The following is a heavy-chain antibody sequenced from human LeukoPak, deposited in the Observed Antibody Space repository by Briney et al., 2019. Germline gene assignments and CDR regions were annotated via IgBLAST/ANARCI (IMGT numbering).Heavy chain of an antibody. CDR1: GGAISSYY. D-gene: IGHD3-9*01. CDR3: ASGYFDWSSYNNWFDP. Sequence: PSETLSLTCTVSGGAISSYYWSWIRQPPGKGLEWIGYIYHSGSTYYNPSLKSRVTISVDKSKNQFSLKLSSVPAADPAVYYCASGYFDWSSYNNWFDPWGQGTLVTVSS. J-gene: IGHJ5*02. CDR2: IYHSGST. V-gene: IGHV4-59*12.